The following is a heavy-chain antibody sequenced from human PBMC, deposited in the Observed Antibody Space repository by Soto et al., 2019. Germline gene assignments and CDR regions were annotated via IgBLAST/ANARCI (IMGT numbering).Heavy chain of an antibody. J-gene: IGHJ5*02. Sequence: SGPTLVYPTQTLSLTCTFSGFSLSPSGMCVSWIRQPPGKALEWLALIDWDDDKYYSTSLKSRLTITKDTSKNQVVLTMTNMDPVDTATYYCAKSGSSGWYGWFDPWGQGTLVTVSS. D-gene: IGHD6-19*01. V-gene: IGHV2-70*12. CDR2: IDWDDDK. CDR1: GFSLSPSGMC. CDR3: AKSGSSGWYGWFDP.